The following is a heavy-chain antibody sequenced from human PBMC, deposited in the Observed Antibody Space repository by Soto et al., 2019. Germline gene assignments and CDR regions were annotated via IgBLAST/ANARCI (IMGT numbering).Heavy chain of an antibody. Sequence: ASVKVSCKASGYTFTSYAMHWVRQAPGQRLEWMGWINAGNGNTKYSQKFQGRVTITRDTSASTAYMELSSLRSEDTAVYYCARGLDGSGSYYKPYWGQGTLVTV. CDR3: ARGLDGSGSYYKPY. J-gene: IGHJ4*02. V-gene: IGHV1-3*01. CDR2: INAGNGNT. CDR1: GYTFTSYA. D-gene: IGHD3-10*01.